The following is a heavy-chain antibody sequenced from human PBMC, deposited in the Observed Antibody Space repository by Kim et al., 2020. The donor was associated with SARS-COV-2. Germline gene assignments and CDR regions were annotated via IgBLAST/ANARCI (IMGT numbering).Heavy chain of an antibody. D-gene: IGHD3-10*01. V-gene: IGHV3-23*01. Sequence: GGSLRLSCAASGFTFSNYAMTWVRQAPGKGLEWVSALSSSGDSTYYADSVKGRFVISRDNSKDTLFLQMSSLRAEDTAVYYCVKGGWLDSWGQGTLVTVS. CDR2: LSSSGDST. CDR1: GFTFSNYA. CDR3: VKGGWLDS. J-gene: IGHJ4*02.